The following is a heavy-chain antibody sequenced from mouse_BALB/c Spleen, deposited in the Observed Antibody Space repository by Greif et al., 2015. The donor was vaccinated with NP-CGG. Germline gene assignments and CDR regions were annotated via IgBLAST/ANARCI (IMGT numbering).Heavy chain of an antibody. CDR2: INPSNGGT. CDR3: TRSDYGNPFAY. CDR1: GYTFTSYY. V-gene: IGHV1S81*02. J-gene: IGHJ3*01. D-gene: IGHD2-1*01. Sequence: VKLMESGAELVKPGASVKLSCKASGYTFTSYYMYWVKQRPGQGLEWIGEINPSNGGTNFNEKFKSKATLTVDKSSSTAYMQLSSLTSEDSAVYYCTRSDYGNPFAYWGQGTLVTVSA.